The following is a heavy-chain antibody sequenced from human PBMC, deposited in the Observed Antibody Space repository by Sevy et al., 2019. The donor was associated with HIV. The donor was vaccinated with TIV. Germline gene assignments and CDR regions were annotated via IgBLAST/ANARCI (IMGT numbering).Heavy chain of an antibody. CDR1: GFTFSDYY. CDR3: ARGYYYGSGSYYLVGWFDP. D-gene: IGHD3-10*01. Sequence: GGSLRLSCAASGFTFSDYYMSWIRQAPGKGLEWVSYISSSGSTIYYADSVKGRFTISRDNAKNSLYLQMNSLRAEDMAVYYCARGYYYGSGSYYLVGWFDPWGQGTLVTVSS. V-gene: IGHV3-11*04. J-gene: IGHJ5*02. CDR2: ISSSGSTI.